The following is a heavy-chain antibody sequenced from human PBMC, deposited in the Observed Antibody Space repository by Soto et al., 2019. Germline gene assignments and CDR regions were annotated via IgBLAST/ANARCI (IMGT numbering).Heavy chain of an antibody. J-gene: IGHJ6*02. D-gene: IGHD4-17*01. CDR2: IIPIFGTA. CDR1: GGTFSSYA. CDR3: ARGCPDYGDYDLYYYGMDV. V-gene: IGHV1-69*01. Sequence: QVQLVQSGAEVKKPGSSVKVSCKASGGTFSSYAISWVRQAPGQGLEWMGGIIPIFGTANYAQKFQGRVTITADESTSTGYMELSSLRSEDTAVYYCARGCPDYGDYDLYYYGMDVWGQGTTVTVSS.